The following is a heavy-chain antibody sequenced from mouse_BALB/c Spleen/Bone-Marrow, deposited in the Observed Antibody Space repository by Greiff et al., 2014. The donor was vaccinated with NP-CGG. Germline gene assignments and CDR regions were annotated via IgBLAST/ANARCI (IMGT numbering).Heavy chain of an antibody. CDR2: IDPANGNT. Sequence: EVQLQQSGAELVKPGASVKLSCTASGFNIKDTYMHWVKQRPEQGLEWIGRIDPANGNTKYDPKFQGKATIIADTSSNAAYLQPSSLTSEDTAVYYCARYYYGSSYFDYWGQGTTLTVSS. D-gene: IGHD1-1*01. CDR3: ARYYYGSSYFDY. V-gene: IGHV14-3*02. J-gene: IGHJ2*01. CDR1: GFNIKDTY.